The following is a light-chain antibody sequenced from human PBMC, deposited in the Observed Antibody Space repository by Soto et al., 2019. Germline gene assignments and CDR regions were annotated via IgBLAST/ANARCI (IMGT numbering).Light chain of an antibody. CDR1: QSVSSN. V-gene: IGKV3-15*01. Sequence: EIVMTQSPATLSVSPVERATLSCRASQSVSSNLAWYQQKRGQAPRLLIYGASTRATGFPARFSGSGSGTDFTLTIASLQSEDFAVYYCQQYHNWPITFGQGTRLENK. CDR3: QQYHNWPIT. CDR2: GAS. J-gene: IGKJ5*01.